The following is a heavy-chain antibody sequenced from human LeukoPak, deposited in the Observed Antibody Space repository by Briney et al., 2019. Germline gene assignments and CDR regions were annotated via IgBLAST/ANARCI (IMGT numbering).Heavy chain of an antibody. CDR3: AKATGNLGN. CDR2: IINSNGNT. V-gene: IGHV3-23*01. J-gene: IGHJ4*02. D-gene: IGHD1-1*01. Sequence: GGSLRLSCEASGFTFSTYAMSWVRQAPGSGLEGGSTIINSNGNTYYEDSGKGQFTISRDNSKSPLYLQMISLTVEDTAKYYCAKATGNLGNWGQGTLVTVSS. CDR1: GFTFSTYA.